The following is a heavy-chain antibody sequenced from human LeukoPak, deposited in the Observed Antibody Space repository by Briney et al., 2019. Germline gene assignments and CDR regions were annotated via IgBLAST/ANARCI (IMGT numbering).Heavy chain of an antibody. CDR2: IIPIFGTA. Sequence: SVKVSCKASGGTFSSYAISWVRQAPGQGLEWMGGIIPIFGTANYAQKFQGRVTITADESTSTAYMELSSLRSEDTAVYYCARDKGDILTGYFPDYWGQGTLVTVSS. D-gene: IGHD3-9*01. V-gene: IGHV1-69*01. CDR3: ARDKGDILTGYFPDY. CDR1: GGTFSSYA. J-gene: IGHJ4*02.